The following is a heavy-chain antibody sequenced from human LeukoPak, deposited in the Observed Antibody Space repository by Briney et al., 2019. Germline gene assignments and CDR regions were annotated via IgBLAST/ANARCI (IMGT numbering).Heavy chain of an antibody. J-gene: IGHJ5*02. CDR1: GLTVSSNC. D-gene: IGHD6-19*01. V-gene: IGHV3-53*01. Sequence: GGSLRLSCAASGLTVSSNCMSWVRQAPGKGLEWVSFIYSGGNTYYADSVKGRFTISRDNAKNTLYLQMNSLRAEDTAVYYCARGADTGYSSDSWGQGTLVTVSS. CDR2: IYSGGNT. CDR3: ARGADTGYSSDS.